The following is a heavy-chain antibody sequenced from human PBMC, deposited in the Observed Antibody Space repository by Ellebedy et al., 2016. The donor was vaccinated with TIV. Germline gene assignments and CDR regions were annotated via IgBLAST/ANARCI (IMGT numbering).Heavy chain of an antibody. Sequence: GESLKISXAASGFTFSSYAMSWVRQAPGKGLEWVSAIVGSGGSTYYADSVKGRFTISRDNSKNTLYLQMNSLRAEDTAVYYCAKDAGYDYVWGSFDYWGQGTLVTVSS. J-gene: IGHJ4*02. CDR3: AKDAGYDYVWGSFDY. V-gene: IGHV3-23*01. D-gene: IGHD3-16*01. CDR1: GFTFSSYA. CDR2: IVGSGGST.